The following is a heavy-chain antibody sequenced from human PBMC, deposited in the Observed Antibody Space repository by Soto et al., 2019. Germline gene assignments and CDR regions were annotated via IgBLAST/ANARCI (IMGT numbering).Heavy chain of an antibody. Sequence: SETLSLTCTVSGGSISSSSYYWGWIRQPPGKGLEWIGSIYYSGSTYYNPSLKSRVTISVDTSKNQFSLKLSSVTAADTAVYYCARSYGDYVSYWGQGTLVTVSS. CDR2: IYYSGST. CDR1: GGSISSSSYY. D-gene: IGHD4-17*01. V-gene: IGHV4-39*01. CDR3: ARSYGDYVSY. J-gene: IGHJ4*02.